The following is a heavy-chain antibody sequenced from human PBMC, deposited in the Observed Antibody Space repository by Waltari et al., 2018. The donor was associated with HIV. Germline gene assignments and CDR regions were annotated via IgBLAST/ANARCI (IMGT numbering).Heavy chain of an antibody. CDR3: ARDRYYYDSSGSWYYGMDV. V-gene: IGHV4-59*01. CDR2: IYYSGST. J-gene: IGHJ6*02. Sequence: QVQLQESGPGLVKPSATLSLTCTVSGGSISSYYCSWIRPPPGQGLEWIGYIYYSGSTNYNPSLKSRVTISVDTSKNQFSLKLSSVTAADTAVYYCARDRYYYDSSGSWYYGMDVWGQGTTVTVSS. CDR1: GGSISSYY. D-gene: IGHD3-22*01.